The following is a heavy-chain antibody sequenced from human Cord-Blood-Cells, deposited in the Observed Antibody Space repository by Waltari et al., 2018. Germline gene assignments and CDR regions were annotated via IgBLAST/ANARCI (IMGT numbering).Heavy chain of an antibody. D-gene: IGHD3-10*01. CDR2: IYYSGST. Sequence: QLQLQESGPGLVKPSETLSLTCTVSGGSISSSSYYLGWIRQPPGKGLEWIGSIYYSGSTDYNPSLKSRVTISGDTSKNQFSLKLSSVTAADTAVYYCARPKGTGGLNWYFDLWGRGTLVTVSS. J-gene: IGHJ2*01. V-gene: IGHV4-39*07. CDR1: GGSISSSSYY. CDR3: ARPKGTGGLNWYFDL.